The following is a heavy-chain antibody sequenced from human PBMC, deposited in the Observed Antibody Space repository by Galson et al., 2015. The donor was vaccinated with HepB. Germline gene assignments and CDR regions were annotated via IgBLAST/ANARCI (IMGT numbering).Heavy chain of an antibody. J-gene: IGHJ4*02. Sequence: SVKVSCKASGGTFSSYVISWVRQAPGQGLECMGGIIPTFDKTNYAQKFQGRVTITADKSTSTAYMELSSLRSEDTAVYYCARLEMGRGILFDYWGPGTLVTVSS. CDR3: ARLEMGRGILFDY. V-gene: IGHV1-69*06. D-gene: IGHD5-24*01. CDR1: GGTFSSYV. CDR2: IIPTFDKT.